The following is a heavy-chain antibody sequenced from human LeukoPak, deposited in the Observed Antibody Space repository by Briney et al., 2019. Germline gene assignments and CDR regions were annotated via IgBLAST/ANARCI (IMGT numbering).Heavy chain of an antibody. CDR2: IIPIFGTA. CDR3: ARSYSSSSPFDY. D-gene: IGHD6-6*01. J-gene: IGHJ4*02. CDR1: GGTFSSYA. V-gene: IGHV1-69*05. Sequence: GASVKVSCKASGGTFSSYAIGWVRQAPGQGLEWMGGIIPIFGTANYAQKFQGRVTITTDESTSTAYMELSSLRSEDTAVYYCARSYSSSSPFDYWGQGTLVTVSS.